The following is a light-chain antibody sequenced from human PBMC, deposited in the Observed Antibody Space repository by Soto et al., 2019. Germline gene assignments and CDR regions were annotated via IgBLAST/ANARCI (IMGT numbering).Light chain of an antibody. CDR3: HQRSVWPIT. Sequence: EIVLTQSPATLSLSPGERATLSCRASQSVSTYFAWYQQKPGQTPRLLIYDASNRATGIPARFSGSGSGTDFTLTISSLEPEDFAVYYCHQRSVWPITFGQGTRLDIK. CDR2: DAS. CDR1: QSVSTY. V-gene: IGKV3-11*01. J-gene: IGKJ5*01.